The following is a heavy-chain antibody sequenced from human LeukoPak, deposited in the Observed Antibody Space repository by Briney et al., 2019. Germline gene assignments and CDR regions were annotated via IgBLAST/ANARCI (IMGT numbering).Heavy chain of an antibody. CDR2: ISWNSGSI. D-gene: IGHD2-15*01. CDR1: GFTFDDYA. CDR3: AKDFGGTGDDAFDI. J-gene: IGHJ3*02. V-gene: IGHV3-9*01. Sequence: GRSLRPSCAASGFTFDDYAMHWVRQAPGKGLEWVSGISWNSGSIGYADSVKGRFTISRDNAKNSLYLQMNSLRAEDTALYYCAKDFGGTGDDAFDIWGQGTMVTVSS.